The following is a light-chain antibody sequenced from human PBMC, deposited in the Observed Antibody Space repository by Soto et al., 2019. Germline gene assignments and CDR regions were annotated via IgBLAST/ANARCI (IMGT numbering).Light chain of an antibody. CDR3: SSYTTSSPYV. V-gene: IGLV2-14*01. Sequence: QSALTQPASVSGSPGQSIAISCTGTSSDVGGYNYVSWYQQHPGKAPKLILCDVSNRPSGVSDRFSGSKSGNTASLTISGLQTEDEADYYFSSYTTSSPYVFGTGTKLTVL. CDR1: SSDVGGYNY. CDR2: DVS. J-gene: IGLJ1*01.